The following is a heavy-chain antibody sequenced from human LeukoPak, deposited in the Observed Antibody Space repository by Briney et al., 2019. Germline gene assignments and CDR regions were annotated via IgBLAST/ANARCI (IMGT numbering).Heavy chain of an antibody. CDR3: ARDAQRSFDYSNSLRY. CDR1: GFIFSHYG. J-gene: IGHJ4*01. CDR2: IWSDGSNR. Sequence: PGGSLRLSCAASGFIFSHYGMHWVRQAPGKGLEWVAVIWSDGSNRFYAGSVKGRFTISRDNAQNTVFLQMNSLRGEDTAVYYCARDAQRSFDYSNSLRYWGHGILVTVSS. V-gene: IGHV3-33*01. D-gene: IGHD4-11*01.